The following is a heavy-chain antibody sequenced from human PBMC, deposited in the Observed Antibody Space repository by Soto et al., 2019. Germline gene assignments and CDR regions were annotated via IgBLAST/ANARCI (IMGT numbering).Heavy chain of an antibody. CDR3: ARDTGEDGMDV. Sequence: GGSLRLSCAASGFTFSGLYMSWIRQAPGKGLEWVSCIDSSGVKKYYAESVRGRFTISRDNSKNTLYLQMNSLRAEDTAVYYCARDTGEDGMDVWGQGTTVTVSS. D-gene: IGHD3-10*01. V-gene: IGHV3-11*04. CDR1: GFTFSGLY. CDR2: IDSSGVKK. J-gene: IGHJ6*02.